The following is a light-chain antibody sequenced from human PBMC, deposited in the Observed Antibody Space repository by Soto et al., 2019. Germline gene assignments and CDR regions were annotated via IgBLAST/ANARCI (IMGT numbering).Light chain of an antibody. J-gene: IGKJ2*01. Sequence: EIVLTQSPGTLSLSPGERATLSCRASQNVSSSYLAWYQQKPGQAPRLLIYGASSRATGIRDRFSGSGSGTDFTLTISRLEPEDFAVYYCQQYGSSSYTFGQGTKLEIK. CDR3: QQYGSSSYT. CDR1: QNVSSSY. CDR2: GAS. V-gene: IGKV3-20*01.